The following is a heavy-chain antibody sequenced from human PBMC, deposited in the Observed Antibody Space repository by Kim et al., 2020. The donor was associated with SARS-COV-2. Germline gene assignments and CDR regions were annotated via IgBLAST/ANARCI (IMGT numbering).Heavy chain of an antibody. CDR2: IWYDGSNK. CDR3: ARDQEYGGVLWFRELGLYYYYYYMDV. J-gene: IGHJ6*03. CDR1: GFTFSSYG. Sequence: GGSLRLSCAASGFTFSSYGMHWVRQAPGKGLEWVAVIWYDGSNKYYADSVKGRFTISRDNSKNTLYLQMNSLRAEDTAVYYCARDQEYGGVLWFRELGLYYYYYYMDVWGKGTTVTVTS. V-gene: IGHV3-33*01. D-gene: IGHD3-10*01.